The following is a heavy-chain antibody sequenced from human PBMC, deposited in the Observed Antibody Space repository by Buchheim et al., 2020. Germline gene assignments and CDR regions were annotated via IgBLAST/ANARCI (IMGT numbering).Heavy chain of an antibody. V-gene: IGHV3-48*03. CDR1: GFTFSNYE. J-gene: IGHJ6*02. CDR2: ISSSGSSI. CDR3: ARKMRYYYGMDV. Sequence: EVQLVESGGGLVQPGGSLRLSCAASGFTFSNYEMNWVRQAPGKGLEWVSYISSSGSSIYYADSVKGRFTISRDNAKNSLSLQMNSLRAEDAAVYYCARKMRYYYGMDVWGQGTT. D-gene: IGHD5-24*01.